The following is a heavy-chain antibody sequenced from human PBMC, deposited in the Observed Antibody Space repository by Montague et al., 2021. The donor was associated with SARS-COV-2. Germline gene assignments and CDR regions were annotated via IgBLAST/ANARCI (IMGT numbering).Heavy chain of an antibody. D-gene: IGHD3-9*01. CDR1: GGSFDSDNFF. Sequence: SHTLSLTSSVSGGSFDSDNFFWGWIRQPPGKRLEWIGVISNGGRTFDNPSLRSRVTISVHTSRNQLSSNVKSVAAADTAVYYCARHRRYDVVTYYPDFWGQGILATVAS. V-gene: IGHV4-39*01. J-gene: IGHJ4*02. CDR3: ARHRRYDVVTYYPDF. CDR2: ISNGGRT.